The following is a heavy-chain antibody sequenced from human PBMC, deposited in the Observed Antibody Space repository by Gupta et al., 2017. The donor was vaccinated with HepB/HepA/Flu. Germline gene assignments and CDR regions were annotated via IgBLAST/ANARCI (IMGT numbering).Heavy chain of an antibody. Sequence: QVQLVQSGAEVTKPGASVKVSCKASGYTFTSYGISWVRQAPGQGLEWMGWISAYNGNTNYAQKLQGRVTMTTDTSTSTAYMELRSLRSDDTAVYYCARDFLYSSGGASPSLFDYWGQGTLVTVSS. V-gene: IGHV1-18*01. CDR2: ISAYNGNT. D-gene: IGHD2-15*01. CDR1: GYTFTSYG. CDR3: ARDFLYSSGGASPSLFDY. J-gene: IGHJ4*02.